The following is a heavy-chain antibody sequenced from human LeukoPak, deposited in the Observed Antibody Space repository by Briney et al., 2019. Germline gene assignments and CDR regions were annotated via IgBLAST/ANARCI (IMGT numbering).Heavy chain of an antibody. J-gene: IGHJ6*03. V-gene: IGHV1-24*01. Sequence: GASVTVSCKVSGYTLTELSIHWVRQAPGKGLEWMGGFDPEHGKTIYAQKFQGRVTMTEDTSTDTAYMELSSLRSDDTAVYYCARVSRGGYVPNDYYYYMDVWGKGTTVTISS. D-gene: IGHD5-24*01. CDR3: ARVSRGGYVPNDYYYYMDV. CDR1: GYTLTELS. CDR2: FDPEHGKT.